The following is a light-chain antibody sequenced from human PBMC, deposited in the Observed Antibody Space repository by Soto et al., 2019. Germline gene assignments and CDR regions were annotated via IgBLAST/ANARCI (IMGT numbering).Light chain of an antibody. CDR1: SGHSSYI. CDR3: ETWDSNSVV. CDR2: LEGSGSY. J-gene: IGLJ2*01. Sequence: QLVLTQSSSASASLGSSVKLTCTLSSGHSSYIIAWHQQQPGKAPRYLMKLEGSGSYNKGSGVPDRFSGSSSGAGRYLTISNLQSEDEADYYCETWDSNSVVFGGGTKLTVL. V-gene: IGLV4-60*03.